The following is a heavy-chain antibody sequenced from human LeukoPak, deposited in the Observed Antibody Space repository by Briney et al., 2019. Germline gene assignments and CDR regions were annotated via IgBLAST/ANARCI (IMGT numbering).Heavy chain of an antibody. J-gene: IGHJ4*02. Sequence: PGGSLRLSCSASGFTFNSYAIHWVRQAPGKGLEYVSSIGTNGISTYYADSVTGRFTISRDSSKNSLYLQMSSLRAEDTAVYYCVKGQEVVYAPTFDYWGQGTLVTVSS. CDR3: VKGQEVVYAPTFDY. V-gene: IGHV3-64D*09. CDR2: IGTNGIST. D-gene: IGHD2-8*02. CDR1: GFTFNSYA.